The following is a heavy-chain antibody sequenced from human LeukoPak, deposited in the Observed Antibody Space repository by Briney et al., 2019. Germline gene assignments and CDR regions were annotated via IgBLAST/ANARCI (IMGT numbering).Heavy chain of an antibody. J-gene: IGHJ3*02. CDR2: IGTAGDT. V-gene: IGHV3-13*01. CDR3: ARYGPTTVATHAFDI. D-gene: IGHD4-23*01. CDR1: GFTFSSYD. Sequence: PGGSLRLSCAASGFTFSSYDMHWVRQATGKGLEWVSAIGTAGDTYYPGSVKGRFTISRDNAKNSLYLQMNSLRAEDTALYHCARYGPTTVATHAFDIWGQGTMVTVSS.